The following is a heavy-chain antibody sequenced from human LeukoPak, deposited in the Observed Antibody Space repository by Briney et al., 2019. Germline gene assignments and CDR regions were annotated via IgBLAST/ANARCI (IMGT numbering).Heavy chain of an antibody. J-gene: IGHJ4*02. CDR2: ISSIGNNI. V-gene: IGHV3-11*01. CDR1: GFTSSDYY. CDR3: AKDATRGAHFDY. D-gene: IGHD1-26*01. Sequence: GGSLRLSCAASGFTSSDYYMSWLRQAPGRRPECVAYISSIGNNIYYADSVKGRFTISRDTAKNSLFLQMNSLRAEDTAVYYCAKDATRGAHFDYWGQGTLVTVSS.